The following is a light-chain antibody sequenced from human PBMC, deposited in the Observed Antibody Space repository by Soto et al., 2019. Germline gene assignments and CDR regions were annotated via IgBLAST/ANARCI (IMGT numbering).Light chain of an antibody. CDR3: QQANSFPFT. CDR2: AAS. CDR1: QGIDTW. J-gene: IGKJ3*01. V-gene: IGKV1-12*01. Sequence: DIQMTQAPPSVSASVGDRVTITCRASQGIDTWLAWYQQKPGKAPKLLIYAASNLQSGVPSRCSGSGSGTDFTLTISSLQPEDFATYYCQQANSFPFTFGPGTKVDIK.